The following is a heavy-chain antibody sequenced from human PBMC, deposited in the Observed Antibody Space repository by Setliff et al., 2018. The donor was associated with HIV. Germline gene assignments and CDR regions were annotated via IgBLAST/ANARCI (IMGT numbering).Heavy chain of an antibody. CDR1: GGTFSSYA. D-gene: IGHD6-13*01. Sequence: GASVKVSCKASGGTFSSYAISWVRQAPGQGLEWMGGIIPIFGTANYAQKFEGRVTITTDESTSTAYVELSSLRSEDAAVYYCARDFTQWQQLPDYMDVWGKGTAVTVSS. J-gene: IGHJ6*03. CDR2: IIPIFGTA. CDR3: ARDFTQWQQLPDYMDV. V-gene: IGHV1-69*05.